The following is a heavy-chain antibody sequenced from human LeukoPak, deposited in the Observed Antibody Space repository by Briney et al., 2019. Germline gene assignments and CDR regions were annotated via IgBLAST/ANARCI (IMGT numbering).Heavy chain of an antibody. Sequence: GGSLRLSCAASGFTFSSSTMSWVRQPPGRGLERVSTISASGGSTYYADSVKGRFSISRDSSKNKLYLQMNSLGAEDTAVYYCAKLVGYWGQGTLVTVSS. CDR3: AKLVGY. CDR2: ISASGGST. J-gene: IGHJ4*02. V-gene: IGHV3-23*01. CDR1: GFTFSSST.